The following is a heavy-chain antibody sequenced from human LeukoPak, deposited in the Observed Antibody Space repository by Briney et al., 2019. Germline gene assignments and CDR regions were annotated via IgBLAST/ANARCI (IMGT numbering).Heavy chain of an antibody. CDR3: AKNYGSGSYGSDY. V-gene: IGHV3-23*01. Sequence: GGSLRLSCAASGFTFSSYAVSWVRQAPGKGLEWVSAISGSGGSTYYADSVKGRFTISRDNSKNTLYLQMNSLRAEDTAVYYCAKNYGSGSYGSDYWGQGTLVTVSS. D-gene: IGHD3-10*01. CDR1: GFTFSSYA. J-gene: IGHJ4*02. CDR2: ISGSGGST.